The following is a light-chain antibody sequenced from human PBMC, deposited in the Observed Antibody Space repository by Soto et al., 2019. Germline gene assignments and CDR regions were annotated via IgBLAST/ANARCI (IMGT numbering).Light chain of an antibody. V-gene: IGLV1-47*02. CDR2: NDY. J-gene: IGLJ2*01. Sequence: QSVLAQPPSASGTPGQRVTISCSGSTSNVGSNLASWYQQLPGSAPKLLIYNDYERPSGVPDRFSGSKSGTSASLGISGLRSEDEAEYCCAVWDDSLSGVVFGGGTKLTVL. CDR3: AVWDDSLSGVV. CDR1: TSNVGSNL.